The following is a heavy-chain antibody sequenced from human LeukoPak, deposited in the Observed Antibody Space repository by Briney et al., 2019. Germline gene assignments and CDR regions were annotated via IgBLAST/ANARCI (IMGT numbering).Heavy chain of an antibody. CDR1: GFTFDDYA. J-gene: IGHJ4*02. V-gene: IGHV3-9*01. Sequence: GGSLRLSCAASGFTFDDYAMHWVRQAPGKGLEWVSGISWNSGSIGYADSVKGRFTISRDNAKNSLYLQMNSLRAEDTALYYCAKAVVAYGSLHGGFDYWGQGTLVAVSS. D-gene: IGHD1-26*01. CDR2: ISWNSGSI. CDR3: AKAVVAYGSLHGGFDY.